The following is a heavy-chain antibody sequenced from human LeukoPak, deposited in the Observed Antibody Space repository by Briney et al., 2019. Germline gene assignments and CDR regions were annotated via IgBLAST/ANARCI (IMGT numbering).Heavy chain of an antibody. CDR2: IYYSGST. V-gene: IGHV4-59*01. CDR1: GGSISSYY. Sequence: SETLSLTCTVSGGSISSYYWSWIRQPPGKGLEWIGYIYYSGSTNYNPSLKSRVTISVDTSKNQFSLKLSSVTAADTAVYYCASVVPAAGPYCYYYYYMDVWGKGTTVTVSS. CDR3: ASVVPAAGPYCYYYYYMDV. J-gene: IGHJ6*03. D-gene: IGHD2-2*01.